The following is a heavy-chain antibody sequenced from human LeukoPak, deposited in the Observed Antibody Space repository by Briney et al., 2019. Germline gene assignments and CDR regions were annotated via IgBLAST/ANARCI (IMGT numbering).Heavy chain of an antibody. V-gene: IGHV1-2*02. CDR3: AREGELGLND. CDR2: INPNSGGT. CDR1: GYTFTGYY. D-gene: IGHD7-27*01. Sequence: PGASVTVSCKASGYTFTGYYMHWVRQAPGQGLEWMGWINPNSGGTNYAQKFQGRVTMTSDTSITTAYMELSRLKFDDTAMYYCAREGELGLNDWGQGTLVTVSS. J-gene: IGHJ4*02.